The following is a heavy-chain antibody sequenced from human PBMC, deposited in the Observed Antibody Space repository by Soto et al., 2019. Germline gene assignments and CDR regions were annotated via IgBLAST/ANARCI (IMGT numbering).Heavy chain of an antibody. CDR1: GGSFSDYA. D-gene: IGHD6-19*01. CDR3: ARDGVRGGWYYFDL. CDR2: IIPRFPTG. Sequence: QVQLVQSGTEVKKPGSSVRVSCKVSGGSFSDYAITWVRQAPGQGLEWMGGIIPRFPTGEYAKKFQGTVKITADKSTSTVYLEVSSLRHEDTAVYYYARDGVRGGWYYFDLWGQGTQVSVSS. V-gene: IGHV1-69*06. J-gene: IGHJ4*02.